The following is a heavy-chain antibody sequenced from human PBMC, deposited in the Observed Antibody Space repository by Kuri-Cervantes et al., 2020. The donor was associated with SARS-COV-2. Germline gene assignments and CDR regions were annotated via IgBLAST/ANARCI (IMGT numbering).Heavy chain of an antibody. Sequence: GGSLRLSCKGSGYSFTSYWIGWVRQMPGKGLEWMGIIYPGDSDTRYSPSFQGQVTISADKSISTAHLQWSSLKASDTAMYYCARRAVAGNAFDIWGQGTMVTVSS. J-gene: IGHJ3*02. D-gene: IGHD6-19*01. CDR3: ARRAVAGNAFDI. V-gene: IGHV5-51*01. CDR2: IYPGDSDT. CDR1: GYSFTSYW.